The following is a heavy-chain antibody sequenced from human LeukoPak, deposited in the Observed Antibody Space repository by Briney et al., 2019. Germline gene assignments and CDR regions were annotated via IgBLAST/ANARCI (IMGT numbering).Heavy chain of an antibody. CDR3: ATDKRGYSYGFDY. Sequence: HPGGSLRLSCAASGFTFSSYAMHWVRQAPGKGLEWVAVISYDGSNKYYADSVKGRFTISRDNSKNTLYLQMNSLRAEDTAVYYCATDKRGYSYGFDYWGQGTLVTVSS. CDR2: ISYDGSNK. V-gene: IGHV3-30*04. D-gene: IGHD5-18*01. CDR1: GFTFSSYA. J-gene: IGHJ4*02.